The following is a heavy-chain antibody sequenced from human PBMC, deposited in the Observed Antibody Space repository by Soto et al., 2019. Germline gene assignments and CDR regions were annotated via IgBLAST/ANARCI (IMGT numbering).Heavy chain of an antibody. Sequence: GASVKVSCKASGYTFTGYYMHWVRQAPGQGLEWMGWINPNSGGTNYAQKFQGWVTMTRDTSIGTAYMELSRLRSDDTAVYYCARGRIAARPYNWFDPWGQGTLVTVSS. D-gene: IGHD6-6*01. CDR2: INPNSGGT. J-gene: IGHJ5*02. V-gene: IGHV1-2*04. CDR1: GYTFTGYY. CDR3: ARGRIAARPYNWFDP.